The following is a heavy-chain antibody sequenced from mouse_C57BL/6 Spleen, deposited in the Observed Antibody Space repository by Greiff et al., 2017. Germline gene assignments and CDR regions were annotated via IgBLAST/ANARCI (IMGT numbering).Heavy chain of an antibody. D-gene: IGHD2-4*01. V-gene: IGHV1-19*01. J-gene: IGHJ3*01. CDR1: GYTFTDYY. Sequence: EVQLQQSGPVLVKPGASVKMSCKASGYTFTDYYMNWVKQSHGKSLEWIGVINPYNGGTSYNQKFKGKATLTVDKSSSTAYMELNSLTSEDSAVYYCARAEGYDYDARFAYWGQGTLVTVSA. CDR2: INPYNGGT. CDR3: ARAEGYDYDARFAY.